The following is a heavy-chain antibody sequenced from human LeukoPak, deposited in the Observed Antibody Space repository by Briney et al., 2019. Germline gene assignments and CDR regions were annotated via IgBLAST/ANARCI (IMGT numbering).Heavy chain of an antibody. D-gene: IGHD2-15*01. J-gene: IGHJ4*02. Sequence: PSETLSLTCTVSGGSISSGDYYWSWIRQPPGKGLEWIGYIYYSGSTYYNPSLKSRFTISVDTSKNQFSLKLSSVTAADTAVYYCARSPSYCSGGSCSPPPPDYFDYWGQGTLVTVSS. CDR3: ARSPSYCSGGSCSPPPPDYFDY. V-gene: IGHV4-30-4*01. CDR1: GGSISSGDYY. CDR2: IYYSGST.